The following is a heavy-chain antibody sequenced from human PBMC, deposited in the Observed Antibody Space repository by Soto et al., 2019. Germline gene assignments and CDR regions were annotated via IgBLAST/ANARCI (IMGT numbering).Heavy chain of an antibody. CDR3: AKEWEIAAAGFDY. D-gene: IGHD6-13*01. CDR1: GFTFSSYA. V-gene: IGHV3-23*01. CDR2: ISGSGGST. Sequence: PGGSLRLCCAASGFTFSSYAMSWARQAPGKGLEWVSAISGSGGSTYYADSVKARFTISRDNSKNTLYLQMNSLRAEDTAVYYCAKEWEIAAAGFDYWGPRTLGSVSS. J-gene: IGHJ4*02.